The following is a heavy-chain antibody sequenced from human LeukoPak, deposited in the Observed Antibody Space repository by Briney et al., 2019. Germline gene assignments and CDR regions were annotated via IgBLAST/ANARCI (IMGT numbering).Heavy chain of an antibody. Sequence: GGSLRLSCAASGFTFSSYSMNWVRQAPGKGLEWVSSISSSSSYIYYADSVKGRFTISRDNAKNSLYLQMNSLRAEDTAVYYCARESNQGYYFDYWGQGTLGTVSS. CDR1: GFTFSSYS. J-gene: IGHJ4*02. V-gene: IGHV3-21*01. CDR3: ARESNQGYYFDY. CDR2: ISSSSSYI.